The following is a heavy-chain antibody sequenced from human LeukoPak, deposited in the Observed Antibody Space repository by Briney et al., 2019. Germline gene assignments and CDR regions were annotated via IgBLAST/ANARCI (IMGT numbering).Heavy chain of an antibody. Sequence: GGSLRLSCAAFGFTFSSYAMSWVRQTPGKGLEWVSAINGNGVGTFYAGSVVGRFTISRDNSKNTLYLQMSSLRVEDTAVYYCAKHPLAGGNPDYWGQGTLVTVPS. CDR2: INGNGVGT. CDR1: GFTFSSYA. J-gene: IGHJ4*02. D-gene: IGHD1-14*01. CDR3: AKHPLAGGNPDY. V-gene: IGHV3-23*01.